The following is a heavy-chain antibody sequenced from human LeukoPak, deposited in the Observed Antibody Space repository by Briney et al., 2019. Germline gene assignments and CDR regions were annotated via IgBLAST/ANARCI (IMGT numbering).Heavy chain of an antibody. J-gene: IGHJ4*02. CDR1: GFTFSSYA. V-gene: IGHV3-23*01. D-gene: IGHD4-4*01. Sequence: GGSLRLSCAASGFTFSSYAMSWVRQAPGKGLEWVSAISGSGGSTYYADSVKGRFTISRDNSKNTLYLQMNSLRAEDTAVYYCAAWARQVTDSSWYAPFDYWGQGTLVTVSS. CDR3: AAWARQVTDSSWYAPFDY. CDR2: ISGSGGST.